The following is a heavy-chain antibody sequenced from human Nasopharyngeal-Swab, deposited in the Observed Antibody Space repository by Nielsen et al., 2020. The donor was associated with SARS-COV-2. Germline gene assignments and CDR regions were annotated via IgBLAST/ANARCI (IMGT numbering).Heavy chain of an antibody. J-gene: IGHJ4*02. Sequence: ASVKVSCKASGFTFIRSAMHWVRQAPGQGLEWMGIINPSGGSTSYAQKFQGRVTMTRDTSTSTVYMELSSLRSEDTAVYCCAREPRYYDYVWGSYRYGYFDYWGQGTLVTVSS. CDR3: AREPRYYDYVWGSYRYGYFDY. D-gene: IGHD3-16*02. CDR1: GFTFIRSA. CDR2: INPSGGST. V-gene: IGHV1-46*01.